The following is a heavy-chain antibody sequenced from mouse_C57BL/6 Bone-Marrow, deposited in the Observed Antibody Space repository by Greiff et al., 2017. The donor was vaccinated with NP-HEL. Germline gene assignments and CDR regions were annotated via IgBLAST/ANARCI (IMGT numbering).Heavy chain of an antibody. V-gene: IGHV1-39*01. D-gene: IGHD1-1*01. CDR1: GYSFTDYN. CDR3: ARNYYYGSSYGYWYFDV. J-gene: IGHJ1*03. Sequence: EVQLQESGPELVKPGASVKISCKASGYSFTDYNMNWVKQSNGKSLEWIGVINPNYGTTSYNQKFKGKATLTVDQSSSTAYMQLNSLTSEDSAVYYCARNYYYGSSYGYWYFDVWGTGTTVTVSS. CDR2: INPNYGTT.